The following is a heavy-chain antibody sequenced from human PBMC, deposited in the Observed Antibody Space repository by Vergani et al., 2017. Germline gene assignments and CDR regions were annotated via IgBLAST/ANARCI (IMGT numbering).Heavy chain of an antibody. CDR1: GFLFNNYP. CDR3: AKGGGSSWAFDP. D-gene: IGHD6-13*01. V-gene: IGHV3-48*04. J-gene: IGHJ5*02. Sequence: EVQLVESGGGLVPPGGSLRLSCEVSGFLFNNYPMNWVRQSPGKGLEWVSNIRTTAESGEFYADSVKGRFTISRDNSKNSLYLQMNSLRTEDTALYYCAKGGGSSWAFDPWGQGTLVTVSS. CDR2: IRTTAESGE.